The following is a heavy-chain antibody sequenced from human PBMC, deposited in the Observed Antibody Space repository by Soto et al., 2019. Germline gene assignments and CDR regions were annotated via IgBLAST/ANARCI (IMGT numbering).Heavy chain of an antibody. CDR2: ISGSGGST. V-gene: IGHV3-23*01. J-gene: IGHJ6*03. CDR3: TKGAGQLIILYYYYMDV. CDR1: GFTFNNYA. Sequence: EVLLLESGGGLLQPGGSLRVCCVASGFTFNNYAMSWVRQAPGKGLEWVSGISGSGGSTYYADSVKGRFTISRDNSKNTVYLQTNSLRAEDTAVYYCTKGAGQLIILYYYYMDVWAKGTTVTVSS. D-gene: IGHD6-13*01.